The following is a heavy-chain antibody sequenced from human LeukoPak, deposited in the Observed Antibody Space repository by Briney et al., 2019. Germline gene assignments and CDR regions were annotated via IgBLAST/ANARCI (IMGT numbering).Heavy chain of an antibody. CDR2: ISSSSTI. V-gene: IGHV3-48*02. CDR3: ARDGETFSFDY. J-gene: IGHJ4*02. D-gene: IGHD3-10*01. CDR1: GFTFSSYS. Sequence: AGGSLRLSCAASGFTFSSYSMNWVRQAPGKGLEWVSYISSSSTIYYADSVKGRFTISRDNAKNSLYLQMNSLRDEDTAVYYCARDGETFSFDYWGQGTLVTVSS.